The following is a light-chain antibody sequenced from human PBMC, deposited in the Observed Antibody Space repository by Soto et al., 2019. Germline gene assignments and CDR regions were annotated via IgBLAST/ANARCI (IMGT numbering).Light chain of an antibody. CDR1: SSNIGSNT. J-gene: IGLJ3*02. V-gene: IGLV1-44*01. Sequence: QSVLTQPPSASGTPGQRVTISCSGSSSNIGSNTVNWYQQLPRTAPKFLIYSNDKRPSGVPDRFSGSKSGNSASLAISGLQAEDEADYYCASWNDSLNGLVFGGGTKLTVL. CDR2: SND. CDR3: ASWNDSLNGLV.